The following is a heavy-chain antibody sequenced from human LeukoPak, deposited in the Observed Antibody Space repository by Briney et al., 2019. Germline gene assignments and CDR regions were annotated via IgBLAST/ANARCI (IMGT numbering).Heavy chain of an antibody. CDR1: GGSISSYY. CDR2: IYYSGST. V-gene: IGHV4-59*08. D-gene: IGHD3-16*01. J-gene: IGHJ4*02. Sequence: SETLSLTGTVSGGSISSYYWSWIRQPPGKGLEWIGYIYYSGSTNYNPSLTSRVTISVDTSKKQFSLKLSSVTAADTAVYYCARRGYFDYWGQGTLVTVSS. CDR3: ARRGYFDY.